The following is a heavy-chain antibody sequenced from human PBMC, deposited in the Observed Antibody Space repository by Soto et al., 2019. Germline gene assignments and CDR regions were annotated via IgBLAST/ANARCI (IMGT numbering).Heavy chain of an antibody. V-gene: IGHV3-73*02. CDR3: TRTDGGV. J-gene: IGHJ6*01. D-gene: IGHD3-3*01. CDR2: IRVKANNYAT. CDR1: GFSFSDSA. Sequence: EVQLVESGGGLVQPGGSLKLSCAASGFSFSDSAMHWVRQASGRGLEWIGHIRVKANNYATAYAASVKGRFTISRDDSKNTAYLQMNSLKTEDTAVYYCTRTDGGVWGQGTTVTVSS.